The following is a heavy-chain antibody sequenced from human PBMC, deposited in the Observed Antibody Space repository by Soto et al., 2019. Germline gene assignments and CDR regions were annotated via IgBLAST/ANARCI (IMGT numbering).Heavy chain of an antibody. V-gene: IGHV3-7*01. CDR2: IKQDGSEK. J-gene: IGHJ6*03. CDR3: ARDNLFFSMPPHNDDHYYYYYYMDV. CDR1: GFTFSSYW. Sequence: GGSLRLSCAASGFTFSSYWMSWVRQAPGKGLEWVANIKQDGSEKYYVDSVKGRFTISRDNAKNSLYLQMNSLRAEDTAVYYCARDNLFFSMPPHNDDHYYYYYYMDVWGKGTTVTVSS. D-gene: IGHD1-1*01.